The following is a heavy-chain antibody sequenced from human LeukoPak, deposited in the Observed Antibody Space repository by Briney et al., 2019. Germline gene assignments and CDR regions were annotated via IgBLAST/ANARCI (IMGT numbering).Heavy chain of an antibody. J-gene: IGHJ5*02. CDR1: GFTFKLYW. CDR3: VRGGPSTWS. V-gene: IGHV3-74*01. Sequence: GGSLRLSCAASGFTFKLYWMHWVRQVPGRGPVWVSRINHDGSDTIYADSVRGRFTISRDDAKNTLYLQMDNLRAEDTAVYYCVRGGPSTWSWGQGTLVTVSS. CDR2: INHDGSDT. D-gene: IGHD2-15*01.